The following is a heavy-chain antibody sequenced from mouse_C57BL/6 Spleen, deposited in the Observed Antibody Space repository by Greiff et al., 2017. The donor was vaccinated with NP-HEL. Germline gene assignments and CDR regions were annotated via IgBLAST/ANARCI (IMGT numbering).Heavy chain of an antibody. D-gene: IGHD1-1*01. CDR1: GFTFSNYW. CDR3: TAVYYYGSRRYFDV. Sequence: EVQLVESGGGLVQPGGSMKLSCVASGFTFSNYWMNWVRQSPEKGLEWVAQIRLKSDNYATHYAESVKGRFTISRDDSKSSVYLQMNNLRAEDTGIYYCTAVYYYGSRRYFDVWGTGTTVTVSS. V-gene: IGHV6-3*01. J-gene: IGHJ1*03. CDR2: IRLKSDNYAT.